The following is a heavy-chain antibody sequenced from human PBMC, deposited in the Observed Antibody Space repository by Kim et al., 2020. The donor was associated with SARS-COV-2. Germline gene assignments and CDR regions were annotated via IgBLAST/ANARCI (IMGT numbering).Heavy chain of an antibody. V-gene: IGHV3-21*01. Sequence: GGSLRLSCAASGFTFSSYSMNWVRQAPGKGLEWVSSISSSSSYIYYADSVKGRFTISRDNAKNSLYLQMNSLRAEDTAVYYCARGFSSSWYYLDYWGQGTLVTVSS. CDR1: GFTFSSYS. D-gene: IGHD6-13*01. CDR3: ARGFSSSWYYLDY. J-gene: IGHJ4*02. CDR2: ISSSSSYI.